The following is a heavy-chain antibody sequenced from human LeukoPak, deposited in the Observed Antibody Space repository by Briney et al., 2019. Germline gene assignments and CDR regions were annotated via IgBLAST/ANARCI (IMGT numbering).Heavy chain of an antibody. CDR3: ARGADRWNYFDY. CDR2: IYSGGKT. CDR1: GFTVSSNF. D-gene: IGHD4-23*01. V-gene: IGHV3-53*01. J-gene: IGHJ4*02. Sequence: GGSLRLSCAASGFTVSSNFLSWVRQAPGKGLEWASVIYSGGKTYYADSVKGRFTISRDNSKNTLYLQMNSLRAEDTAVYYCARGADRWNYFDYWGQGTLVTVSS.